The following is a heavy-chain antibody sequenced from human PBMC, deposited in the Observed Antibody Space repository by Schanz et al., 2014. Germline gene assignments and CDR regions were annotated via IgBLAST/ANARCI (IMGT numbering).Heavy chain of an antibody. Sequence: QVQLVESGGGVVQPGRSLRLSCAASGLTFSSYGMHWVRQAPGRGLEWVAVVWHDGINRYYADSVKGRFTISRDNSKNTLYLQMNSLRGEDTAVYYCARDGDFDYWGQGTLVTVSS. CDR2: VWHDGINR. J-gene: IGHJ4*02. CDR1: GLTFSSYG. V-gene: IGHV3-30*19. CDR3: ARDGDFDY.